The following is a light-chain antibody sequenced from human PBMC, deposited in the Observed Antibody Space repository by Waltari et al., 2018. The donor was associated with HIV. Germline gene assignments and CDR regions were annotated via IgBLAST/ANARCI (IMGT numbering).Light chain of an antibody. CDR1: QSVSSSY. V-gene: IGKV3-20*01. J-gene: IGKJ2*01. CDR2: GAS. CDR3: QQYGSSPMYT. Sequence: DIVLTQSPGTLSLSPGERATLSCRASQSVSSSYLAWYQQKPGQAPRLLIYGASSRATGIPDRFSGSGSGTDFTLTISRLEPEDFAVYYCQQYGSSPMYTFGQGTKLEIK.